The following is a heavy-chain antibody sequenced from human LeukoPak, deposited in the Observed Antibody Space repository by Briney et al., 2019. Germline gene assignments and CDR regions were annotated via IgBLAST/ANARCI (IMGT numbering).Heavy chain of an antibody. CDR1: GGSISSSSYY. J-gene: IGHJ5*02. CDR2: IYYSGST. Sequence: SGTLSLTCTVSGGSISSSSYYWGWIRQPPGKGLEWIGSIYYSGSTYYNPSLKSRVTISVDTSENQFSLKLSSVTAADTAVYYCARHVGNLAVTTSGCWFDPWGQGTLVTVSS. CDR3: ARHVGNLAVTTSGCWFDP. V-gene: IGHV4-39*01. D-gene: IGHD4-17*01.